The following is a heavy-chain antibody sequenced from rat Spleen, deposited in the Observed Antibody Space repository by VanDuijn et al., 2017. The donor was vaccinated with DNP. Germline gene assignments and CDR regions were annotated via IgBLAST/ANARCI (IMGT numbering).Heavy chain of an antibody. J-gene: IGHJ2*01. CDR3: AKDLLLHY. V-gene: IGHV5-31*01. CDR1: GFTFNNYW. D-gene: IGHD1-1*01. Sequence: EVQLVESGGDLVQPGRSLKLSCVASGFTFNNYWMTWIRQVPGKGLEWVASITSSGGSTYYPDSVKGRFTISRDNAKNTLYLQMGSLRSEDTATYYCAKDLLLHYWGQGVMVTVSS. CDR2: ITSSGGST.